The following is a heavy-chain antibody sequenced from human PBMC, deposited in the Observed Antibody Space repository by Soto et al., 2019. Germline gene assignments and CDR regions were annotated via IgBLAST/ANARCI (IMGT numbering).Heavy chain of an antibody. J-gene: IGHJ4*02. CDR1: GGSISNSSYL. V-gene: IGHV4-39*01. D-gene: IGHD6-19*01. CDR2: VSYSGST. CDR3: SRIAVSGPITGFDY. Sequence: QLQLQESGPRLVKPSETLSLTCTVSGGSISNSSYLWGWIRQPPGKGLQWIGSVSYSGSTYYNPSLKSRVTISVDTSKTQSSLRLSSVTAADTAVYYCSRIAVSGPITGFDYWGQGALVTVSS.